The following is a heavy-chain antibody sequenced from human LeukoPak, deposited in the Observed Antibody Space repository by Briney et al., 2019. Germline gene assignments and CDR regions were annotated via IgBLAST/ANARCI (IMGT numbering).Heavy chain of an antibody. J-gene: IGHJ6*03. CDR2: ISSSGYNT. D-gene: IGHD3-10*01. CDR3: ASVGEEAIVFYMDV. CDR1: GFTFSSYD. Sequence: WGSLTLSCAASGFTFSSYDMSWVRQAPGKGLEGVATISSSGYNTYYADSVKGRFNISRDNSKNTLYLQMNNLSVEDTAIYCCASVGEEAIVFYMDVWGKGTTVTISS. V-gene: IGHV3-23*01.